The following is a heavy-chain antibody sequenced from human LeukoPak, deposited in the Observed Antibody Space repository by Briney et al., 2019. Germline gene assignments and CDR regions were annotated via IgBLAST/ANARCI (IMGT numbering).Heavy chain of an antibody. CDR2: MNQDGNDK. D-gene: IGHD6-19*01. CDR1: GFTFSNYW. CDR3: ARDPYSSGWNYFDY. J-gene: IGHJ4*02. Sequence: GGSLRLSCAASGFTFSNYWMTWLRQAPGKGLEWVANMNQDGNDKHYVDSVKGRFTISRDNARNSLYLQMNSLRAEDTAVYYCARDPYSSGWNYFDYWGQGTLVTVSS. V-gene: IGHV3-7*01.